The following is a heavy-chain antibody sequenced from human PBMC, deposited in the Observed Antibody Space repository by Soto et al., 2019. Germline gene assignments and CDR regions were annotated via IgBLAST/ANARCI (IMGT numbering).Heavy chain of an antibody. CDR1: GFTVSSNY. D-gene: IGHD5-18*01. CDR3: ARHGYSYGGGCFDY. CDR2: IYSGGSA. J-gene: IGHJ4*02. Sequence: EVQLVESGGGLVQPGGSLRLSCAASGFTVSSNYMSWVRQAPGKGLEWVSVIYSGGSAYYADSVKGRFTISRDNSKNTLYLQMTSLRAEDTAVYYCARHGYSYGGGCFDYWGQGTLVTVSS. V-gene: IGHV3-66*04.